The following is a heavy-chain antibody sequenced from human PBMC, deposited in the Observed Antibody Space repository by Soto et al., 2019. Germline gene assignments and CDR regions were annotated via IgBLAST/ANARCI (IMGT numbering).Heavy chain of an antibody. V-gene: IGHV1-69*13. CDR1: GGTFSSYA. CDR3: ARGTREDYYDSPPVSFDI. J-gene: IGHJ3*02. CDR2: IIPIFGTA. D-gene: IGHD3-22*01. Sequence: EASVKVSCKASGGTFSSYAISWVRQAPGQGLEWMGGIIPIFGTANYAQKFQGRVTITADESTSTAYMELSSLRSEDTAVYYCARGTREDYYDSPPVSFDIWGQGTMVTVSS.